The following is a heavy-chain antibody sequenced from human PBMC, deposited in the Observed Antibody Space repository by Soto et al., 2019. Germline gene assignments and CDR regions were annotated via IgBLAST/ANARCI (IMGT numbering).Heavy chain of an antibody. Sequence: GESLKISCNGSGYSFTSYWIGWVRQMPGKGLEWMGIIYPGDSDTRYSPSFQGQVTISADKSISTAYLQWSSLKASDTAMYYCARTVAGNPDYYYYYGMDVWGQGTTVTVSS. J-gene: IGHJ6*02. CDR1: GYSFTSYW. V-gene: IGHV5-51*01. CDR3: ARTVAGNPDYYYYYGMDV. CDR2: IYPGDSDT. D-gene: IGHD6-19*01.